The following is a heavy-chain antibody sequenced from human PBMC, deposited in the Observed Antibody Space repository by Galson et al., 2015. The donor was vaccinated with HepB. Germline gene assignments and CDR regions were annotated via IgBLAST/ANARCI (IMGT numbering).Heavy chain of an antibody. CDR3: ATGVVVPAAFFVY. J-gene: IGHJ4*02. Sequence: SVKVSCKVSGCTLTELSMHWVRQAPGKGLEWMGGFDPEDGETIYAQKFQGRVTMTEDKSTDTAYMELSSLRSEDTTVYYCATGVVVPAAFFVYWGQGTLSPSPQ. CDR1: GCTLTELS. CDR2: FDPEDGET. V-gene: IGHV1-24*01. D-gene: IGHD2-2*01.